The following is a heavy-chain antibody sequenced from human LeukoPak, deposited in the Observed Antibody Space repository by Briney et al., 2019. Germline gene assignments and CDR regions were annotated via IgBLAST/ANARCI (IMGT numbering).Heavy chain of an antibody. CDR2: ISYDGSNK. J-gene: IGHJ4*02. Sequence: PGGSLRLSCAASGFTFSSYAMHWVRQAPGKGLEWVAVISYDGSNKYYADSVKGRFTISRDNSKNTLYLQMNSLRAEDTAVYYCARASPKIVATSPFGYWGQGTLATVSS. D-gene: IGHD5-12*01. CDR3: ARASPKIVATSPFGY. V-gene: IGHV3-30*04. CDR1: GFTFSSYA.